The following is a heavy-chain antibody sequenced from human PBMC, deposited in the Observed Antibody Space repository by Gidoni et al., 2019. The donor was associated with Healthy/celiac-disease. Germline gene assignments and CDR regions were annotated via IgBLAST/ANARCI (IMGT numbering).Heavy chain of an antibody. CDR1: GGSISSGGYS. Sequence: QLQLQESGSGLVKPSQTLSLTCAVSGGSISSGGYSWSWIRQPPGKGLEWIGYIYHSGRTYYNPSLKSRVTISVDRSKNQFSLKLSSVTAADTAVYYCARTGVSLGYFDYWGQGTLVTVSS. CDR2: IYHSGRT. V-gene: IGHV4-30-2*01. CDR3: ARTGVSLGYFDY. D-gene: IGHD7-27*01. J-gene: IGHJ4*02.